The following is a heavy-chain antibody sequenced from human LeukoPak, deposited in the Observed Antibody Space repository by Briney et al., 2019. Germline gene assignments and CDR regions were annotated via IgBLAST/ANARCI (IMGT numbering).Heavy chain of an antibody. D-gene: IGHD5-18*01. CDR1: GFMFSSFW. CDR3: ARGGSTYSSY. J-gene: IGHJ4*02. Sequence: GGSLRLSCAASGFMFSSFWMHWVRQAPGKGLVWVSRINSDGSSRSYADSVKGRFTISRDNAKNTLYLQMNSLRAEDTVVYFCARGGSTYSSYWGQGALVTVSS. CDR2: INSDGSSR. V-gene: IGHV3-74*01.